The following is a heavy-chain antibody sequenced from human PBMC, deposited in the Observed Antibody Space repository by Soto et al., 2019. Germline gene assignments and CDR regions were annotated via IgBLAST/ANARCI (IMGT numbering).Heavy chain of an antibody. Sequence: GGSLRLSCAASGFTFSTYAMTWVHQAPGKGLEWVSIISSSGDATYYVDSVKGRFTISRDNSRNTLNLQMNSLRAEDTAVYYCAKNGDFWSWGMDVWGQGTTVTVSS. V-gene: IGHV3-23*01. CDR2: ISSSGDAT. CDR3: AKNGDFWSWGMDV. J-gene: IGHJ6*02. CDR1: GFTFSTYA. D-gene: IGHD3-3*01.